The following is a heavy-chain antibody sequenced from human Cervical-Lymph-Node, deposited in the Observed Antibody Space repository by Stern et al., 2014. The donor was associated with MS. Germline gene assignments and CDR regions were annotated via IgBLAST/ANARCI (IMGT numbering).Heavy chain of an antibody. CDR3: ARAPDGMDV. CDR1: GFTLNGYA. V-gene: IGHV3-30-3*01. CDR2: ISHDGSNQ. Sequence: VQLVESGGGVVQPGRSLRLSCAASGFTLNGYALHWVRQAPGRGLEWVAAISHDGSNQYFGDSVKGRFTISRDRSKNTLYLQINRLRAEDTAVYYCARAPDGMDVWGQGTTVTVSS. J-gene: IGHJ6*02.